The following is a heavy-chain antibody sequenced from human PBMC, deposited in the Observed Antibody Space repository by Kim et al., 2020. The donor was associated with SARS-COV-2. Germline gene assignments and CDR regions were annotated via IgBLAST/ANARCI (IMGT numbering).Heavy chain of an antibody. V-gene: IGHV4-39*01. CDR3: ATIDFDLDY. D-gene: IGHD3-3*01. Sequence: PSETLSLICTVSGGSISSSSYYWGWIRQPPGKGLEWIGSIYYSGNTYYNPSLESRVAISVDTSKNQFSLKLSSVTAADTAVYYCATIDFDLDYWGQGTLVTVSS. J-gene: IGHJ4*02. CDR1: GGSISSSSYY. CDR2: IYYSGNT.